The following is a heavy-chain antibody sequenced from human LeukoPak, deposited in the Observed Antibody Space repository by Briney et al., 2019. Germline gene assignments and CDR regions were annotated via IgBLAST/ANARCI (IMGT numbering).Heavy chain of an antibody. D-gene: IGHD3-10*01. J-gene: IGHJ4*02. CDR2: IYYSGST. Sequence: PSETLSLTCTVSGGSISSGGYYWSWIRQHPGKGLEWIGYIYYSGSTYYNPSLKSRVTISVDTSKNRFSLKLSSVTAADTAVYYCARVGSGSAFDYWGQGTLVTVSS. CDR3: ARVGSGSAFDY. CDR1: GGSISSGGYY. V-gene: IGHV4-31*03.